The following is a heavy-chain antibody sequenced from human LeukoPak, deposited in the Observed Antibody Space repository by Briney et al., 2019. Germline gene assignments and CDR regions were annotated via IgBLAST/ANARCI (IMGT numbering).Heavy chain of an antibody. J-gene: IGHJ3*02. CDR3: ARARYCSSISCREAFDI. D-gene: IGHD2-2*01. V-gene: IGHV3-53*05. Sequence: GGSLRLSCAASGFIVSHNYMTWVRQAPGKGLEWISVIYIDGTTYYADSVKGRFTISRDQANNTLYLQMNSLRAEGTAVYYCARARYCSSISCREAFDIWGQGTMVTVSS. CDR1: GFIVSHNY. CDR2: IYIDGTT.